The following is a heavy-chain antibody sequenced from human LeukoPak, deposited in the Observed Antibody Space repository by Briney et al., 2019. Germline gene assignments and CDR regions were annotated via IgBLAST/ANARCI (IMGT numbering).Heavy chain of an antibody. D-gene: IGHD3-10*01. V-gene: IGHV1-2*02. J-gene: IGHJ4*02. CDR1: GYTFTGYY. CDR3: ARDSRVTNGDY. CDR2: VNPKNGDT. Sequence: ASVKVSCKASGYTFTGYYMHWVRQAPGQGLEWVGLVNPKNGDTKYAQKFQGRVTMTRDTSVSTVYMELSRLRSDDTAVYYCARDSRVTNGDYWGQGTLATVSS.